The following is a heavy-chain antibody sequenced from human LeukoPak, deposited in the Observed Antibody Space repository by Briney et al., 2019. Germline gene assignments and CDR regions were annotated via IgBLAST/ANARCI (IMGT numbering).Heavy chain of an antibody. CDR3: ARRNDFGI. J-gene: IGHJ3*02. CDR1: GGSISSNY. Sequence: SETLSLTCTVSGGSISSNYWSWIRQPPGKGLEWIGCIYYSGSTNYNPSLKSRVTISIDTPKNQFSLKLTSVTAADTAVYYCARRNDFGIWGQGTMVTVSS. CDR2: IYYSGST. V-gene: IGHV4-59*08.